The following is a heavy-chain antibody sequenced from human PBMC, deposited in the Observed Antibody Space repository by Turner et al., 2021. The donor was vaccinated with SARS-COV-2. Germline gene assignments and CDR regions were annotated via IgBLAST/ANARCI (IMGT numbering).Heavy chain of an antibody. CDR1: GGSIRSSSYY. V-gene: IGHV4-39*01. D-gene: IGHD3-3*01. Sequence: QLQLQESGPGLVKPSETLSLTCTVSGGSIRSSSYYWGWIRQPPGKGMEWIGSIYFMGSTYYNPSLKSRVTISVDTSKIQFSLKLSSVTAADTAVYYCARQRGCLVVTIFGVVPYPWFDPWGQGTLVTVSS. CDR3: ARQRGCLVVTIFGVVPYPWFDP. CDR2: IYFMGST. J-gene: IGHJ5*02.